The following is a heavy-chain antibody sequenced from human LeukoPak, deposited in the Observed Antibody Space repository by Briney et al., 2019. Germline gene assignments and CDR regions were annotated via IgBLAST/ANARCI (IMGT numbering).Heavy chain of an antibody. J-gene: IGHJ1*01. CDR3: AKDRYSSGWSLPQH. CDR1: GFTFSSYG. V-gene: IGHV3-30*18. D-gene: IGHD6-19*01. Sequence: GGSLRLSCAASGFTFSSYGMHWVRQAPGKGLEWVAVISYDGSNKYYADSVKGRFTISRDNSKNTLYLQMNSLRAEDTAVYYCAKDRYSSGWSLPQHWGQGTLVTVSS. CDR2: ISYDGSNK.